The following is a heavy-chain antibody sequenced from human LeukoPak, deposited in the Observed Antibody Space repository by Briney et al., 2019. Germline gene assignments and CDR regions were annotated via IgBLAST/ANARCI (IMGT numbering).Heavy chain of an antibody. V-gene: IGHV4-34*01. CDR1: GGSFSGYY. J-gene: IGHJ6*03. CDR2: INHSGST. CDR3: ARGRSSSWYYYYYMDV. D-gene: IGHD6-6*01. Sequence: SETLSLTCAVYGGSFSGYYWSWIRQPPGKGLEWIGEINHSGSTNYNPSLKSRVTTSVDTSKNQFSLKLSSVTAADTAVYYCARGRSSSWYYYYYMDVWGKGTTVTVSS.